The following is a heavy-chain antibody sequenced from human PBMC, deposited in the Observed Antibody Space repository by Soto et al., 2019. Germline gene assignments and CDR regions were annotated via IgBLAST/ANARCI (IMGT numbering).Heavy chain of an antibody. V-gene: IGHV1-18*01. CDR3: ARSDSSGYYFWFAP. D-gene: IGHD3-22*01. J-gene: IGHJ5*02. Sequence: GASVKVSCKASGYTFTSYGISWVRQAPGQGLEWMGWISAYNGNTNYAQKLQGRVTMTTDTSTSTAYMELRSLRSDDTAVYYCARSDSSGYYFWFAPWGQGTLVTVSS. CDR2: ISAYNGNT. CDR1: GYTFTSYG.